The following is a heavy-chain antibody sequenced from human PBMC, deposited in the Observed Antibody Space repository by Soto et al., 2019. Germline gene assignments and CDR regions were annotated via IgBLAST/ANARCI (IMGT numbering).Heavy chain of an antibody. D-gene: IGHD6-6*01. CDR3: ARGSRPVTRRNWFDP. CDR1: GGSFSGYY. Sequence: SETLSLTCAVYGGSFSGYYWSWIRQPPGKGLEWIGEINHSGSTNYNPSLKSRVTISVDTSKNQFSLKLSSVTAADTAVYYCARGSRPVTRRNWFDPWGQGTLVTVSS. CDR2: INHSGST. J-gene: IGHJ5*02. V-gene: IGHV4-34*01.